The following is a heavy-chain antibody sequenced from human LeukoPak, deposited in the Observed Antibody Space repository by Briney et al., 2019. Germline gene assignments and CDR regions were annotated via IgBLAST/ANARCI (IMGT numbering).Heavy chain of an antibody. CDR1: GFTFSDYY. J-gene: IGHJ4*02. D-gene: IGHD3-22*01. Sequence: GGSLRLSCAASGFTFSDYYMSWIRQAPGKGLEGVSYISSSGSTIYYADSVKGRFTISRDNAKNSLYLQVNSLRAEDTAVYYCARDFHYDSSGYYYGWGQGTLVTVSS. CDR3: ARDFHYDSSGYYYG. CDR2: ISSSGSTI. V-gene: IGHV3-11*01.